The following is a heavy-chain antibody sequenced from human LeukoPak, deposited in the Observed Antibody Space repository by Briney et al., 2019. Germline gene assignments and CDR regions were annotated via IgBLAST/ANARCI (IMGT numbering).Heavy chain of an antibody. Sequence: GGSLRLSCAASGFTFSSYSMNWVRQAPGKGLEWVSSISSSSSYIYYADSVKGRFTISRDNAKNSLYLQMNSLRAEDTAVYYCARVWDYGDYFDYWGQGTLVTVSS. J-gene: IGHJ4*02. CDR2: ISSSSSYI. CDR3: ARVWDYGDYFDY. D-gene: IGHD4-17*01. CDR1: GFTFSSYS. V-gene: IGHV3-21*01.